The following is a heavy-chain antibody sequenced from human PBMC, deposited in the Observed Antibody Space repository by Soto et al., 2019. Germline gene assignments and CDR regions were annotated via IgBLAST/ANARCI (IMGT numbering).Heavy chain of an antibody. J-gene: IGHJ3*02. V-gene: IGHV1-69*13. D-gene: IGHD3-22*01. CDR3: AGDRHYYDSSGYATGDAFDI. CDR2: IISIFGTA. Sequence: SVKVSCKASGVTFSSYAISWVRQAPGQGLEGMGGIISIFGTANYAQKFQGRVMITANESTRTAYMQLRSLRCEDTTVYYCAGDRHYYDSSGYATGDAFDIWGQGTMVTVSS. CDR1: GVTFSSYA.